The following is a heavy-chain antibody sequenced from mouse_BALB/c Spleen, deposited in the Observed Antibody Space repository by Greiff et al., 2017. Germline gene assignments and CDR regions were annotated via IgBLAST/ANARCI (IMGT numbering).Heavy chain of an antibody. CDR1: GYTFTSYY. J-gene: IGHJ1*01. CDR3: ASEVGGYWYFDV. CDR2: IYPGNVNT. V-gene: IGHV1S56*01. D-gene: IGHD1-1*02. Sequence: QVHVKQSGPELVKPGASVRISCKASGYTFTSYYIHWVKQRPGQGLEWIGWIYPGNVNTKYNEKFKGKATLTADKSSSTAYMQLSSLTSEDSAVYYCASEVGGYWYFDVWGAGTTVTVSS.